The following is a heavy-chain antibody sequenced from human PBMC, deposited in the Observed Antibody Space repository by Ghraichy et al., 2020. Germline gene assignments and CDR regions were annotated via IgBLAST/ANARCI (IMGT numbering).Heavy chain of an antibody. CDR1: GLPFSTYG. Sequence: GGSLRLSCAASGLPFSTYGMHWVRQAPGKGLEWVAVMSYDGSNKYYADSVKGRFTISRDNSKNTLYLQMNSLRVEDTAVYYCAKDTRYSSSSGVDAFDLWGQGITVTVSS. D-gene: IGHD6-13*01. V-gene: IGHV3-30*18. CDR2: MSYDGSNK. J-gene: IGHJ3*01. CDR3: AKDTRYSSSSGVDAFDL.